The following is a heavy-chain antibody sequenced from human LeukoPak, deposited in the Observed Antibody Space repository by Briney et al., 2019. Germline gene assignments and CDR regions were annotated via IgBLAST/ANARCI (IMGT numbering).Heavy chain of an antibody. V-gene: IGHV5-51*01. J-gene: IGHJ4*02. CDR1: GYRFTNYW. Sequence: GESLKISCEGSGYRFTNYWIAWVRQMPGKGLEWMGIIHPGDSDTRYSPSFQGQVTISADKSISTAYLQWSSLKASDTAIYYCARQDGTAKFYFDYWGQGTLVTVSS. D-gene: IGHD5-24*01. CDR2: IHPGDSDT. CDR3: ARQDGTAKFYFDY.